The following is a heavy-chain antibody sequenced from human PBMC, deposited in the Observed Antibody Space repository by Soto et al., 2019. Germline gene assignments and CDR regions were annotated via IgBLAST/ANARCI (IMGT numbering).Heavy chain of an antibody. CDR3: AKLWDDYYGMDV. D-gene: IGHD1-26*01. CDR2: ISGSGGST. J-gene: IGHJ6*02. V-gene: IGHV3-23*01. Sequence: EVQLLESGGGLVQPGGSLRLSCAASGFTFSSYAMSWVRQAPGKGLEWVSAISGSGGSTYYADSVKGRFTIARDNSKNTLYLQMNSLRAEDTAVYYCAKLWDDYYGMDVWGQGTTVTVSS. CDR1: GFTFSSYA.